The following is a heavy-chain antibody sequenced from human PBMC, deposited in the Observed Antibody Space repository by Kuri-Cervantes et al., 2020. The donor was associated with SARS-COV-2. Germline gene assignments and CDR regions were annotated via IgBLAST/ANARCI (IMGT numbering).Heavy chain of an antibody. CDR2: IIPIFGTA. D-gene: IGHD5-18*01. V-gene: IGHV1-69*05. J-gene: IGHJ6*03. CDR3: ARVRGYSYGYRGDYYMDV. Sequence: SVKVSCKASGGTFSSYAISWVRQAPGQGLEWMGGIIPIFGTANYAQKFQGRVTITTDESTSTAYMELSSLRSEDTAVYYCARVRGYSYGYRGDYYMDVWGKATTVTVSS. CDR1: GGTFSSYA.